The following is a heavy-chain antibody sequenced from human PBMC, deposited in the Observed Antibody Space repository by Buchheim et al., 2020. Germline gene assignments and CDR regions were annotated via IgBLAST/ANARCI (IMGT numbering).Heavy chain of an antibody. CDR1: GFTFSNYW. CDR2: IKQDGSEK. V-gene: IGHV3-7*01. D-gene: IGHD2/OR15-2a*01. Sequence: EVQLVESGGGLVQPGGSLRLSCAASGFTFSNYWMSWVRQAPGTGLEWVANIKQDGSEKYYVDSVKGRFTISRDNTKNSLSLQMDSLRPEDTAVYYCASGLEYWQLSNWFDPWGQGTL. CDR3: ASGLEYWQLSNWFDP. J-gene: IGHJ5*02.